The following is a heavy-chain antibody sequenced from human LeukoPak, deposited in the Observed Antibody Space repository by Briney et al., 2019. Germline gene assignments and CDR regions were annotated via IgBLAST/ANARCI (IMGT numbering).Heavy chain of an antibody. CDR3: ARGPGRSSFDY. CDR2: ISYDGSNK. V-gene: IGHV3-30-3*01. J-gene: IGHJ4*02. CDR1: GFTFSSYA. Sequence: GGSLRLSCAASGFTFSSYAMHWVRQAPGKGLEWVAVISYDGSNKYYADSVKGRFTISRDNSKNTLYLQMNSLRAEDTAVYYCARGPGRSSFDYWGQGALVTVSS. D-gene: IGHD6-13*01.